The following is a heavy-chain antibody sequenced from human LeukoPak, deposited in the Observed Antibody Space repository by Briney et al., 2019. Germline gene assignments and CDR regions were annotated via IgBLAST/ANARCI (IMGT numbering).Heavy chain of an antibody. CDR3: ARASSFMVRGVIIPYFDY. V-gene: IGHV3-13*01. D-gene: IGHD3-10*01. J-gene: IGHJ4*02. CDR1: GFTFSSYD. CDR2: IGTAGDT. Sequence: GGSLRLSCAASGFTFSSYDMHWVRQATGKGLEWVAAIGTAGDTYYPGSVKGGFTISRENAKNSLYLQMNSLRAGDTAVYYCARASSFMVRGVIIPYFDYWGQGTLVTVSS.